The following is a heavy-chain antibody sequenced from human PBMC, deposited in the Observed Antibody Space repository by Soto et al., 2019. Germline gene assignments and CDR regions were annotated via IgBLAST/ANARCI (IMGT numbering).Heavy chain of an antibody. CDR3: AKDFSTVVVPAAIGAFDY. CDR2: ISGSGGST. V-gene: IGHV3-23*01. Sequence: GVLRLSCAASGFTFSSYAMSWVRQAPGKGLEWVSAISGSGGSTYYADSVKGRFTISRDNSKNTLYLQMNSLRAEDTAVYYCAKDFSTVVVPAAIGAFDYWGQGTLVTVSS. CDR1: GFTFSSYA. J-gene: IGHJ4*02. D-gene: IGHD2-2*01.